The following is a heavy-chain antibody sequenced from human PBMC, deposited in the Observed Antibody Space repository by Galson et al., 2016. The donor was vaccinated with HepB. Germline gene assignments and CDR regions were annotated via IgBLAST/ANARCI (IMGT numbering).Heavy chain of an antibody. D-gene: IGHD6-19*01. CDR2: ISGSGTFT. J-gene: IGHJ4*02. V-gene: IGHV3-23*01. Sequence: SLRLSCAASGFTFSSFAMSWVRQAPGMGLEWVSSISGSGTFTYFADSVKGRFTISRDNSKSTLYLQMNSLRAEDTATYYCAKDPGRGSGWFFFDFWGQGTLVTVSS. CDR1: GFTFSSFA. CDR3: AKDPGRGSGWFFFDF.